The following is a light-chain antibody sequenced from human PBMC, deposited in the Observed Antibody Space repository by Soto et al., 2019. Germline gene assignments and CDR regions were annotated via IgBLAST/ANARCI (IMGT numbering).Light chain of an antibody. CDR2: AAA. CDR1: QNLGLS. V-gene: IGKV1-39*01. CDR3: QRGYRTPWT. Sequence: DIQMTQSPTSLSASIGDRVTITYRARQNLGLSLNWLQQKPGRDPQLLIYAAARLHSRGPSRFSGSGSGTAFTFTISSLQPEGAATYYCQRGYRTPWTLGKGTKV. J-gene: IGKJ1*01.